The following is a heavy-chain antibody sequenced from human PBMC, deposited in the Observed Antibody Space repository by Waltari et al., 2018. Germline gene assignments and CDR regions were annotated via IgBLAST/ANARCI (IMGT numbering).Heavy chain of an antibody. D-gene: IGHD3-16*01. V-gene: IGHV4-61*02. CDR3: ARDRYAPEAILGEDAFDI. CDR1: GGSISSGSSY. CDR2: IYTSGST. Sequence: QVQLQESGPGLVKPSQTLSLTCTVSGGSISSGSSYWSWIRQPAGKGLEWIGRIYTSGSTNYNPSLKSRVTISVDTSKNQFSLKLSSVTAADTAVYYCARDRYAPEAILGEDAFDIWGQGTMVTVSS. J-gene: IGHJ3*02.